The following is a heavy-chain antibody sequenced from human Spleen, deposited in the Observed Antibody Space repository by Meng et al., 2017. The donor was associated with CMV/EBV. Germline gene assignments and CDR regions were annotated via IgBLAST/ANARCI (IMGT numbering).Heavy chain of an antibody. Sequence: ASVKVSCKASGYTLTSYGINWVRQAPGQRLEWMGWVSAYNGVTNYAQKLQGRVTMTTDTSTTTAYMELRSLRSDDTAVYYCARSSRPYYHDNYGVGNWFDPWGQGTLVTVSS. V-gene: IGHV1-18*01. CDR2: VSAYNGVT. D-gene: IGHD3-22*01. CDR3: ARSSRPYYHDNYGVGNWFDP. CDR1: GYTLTSYG. J-gene: IGHJ5*02.